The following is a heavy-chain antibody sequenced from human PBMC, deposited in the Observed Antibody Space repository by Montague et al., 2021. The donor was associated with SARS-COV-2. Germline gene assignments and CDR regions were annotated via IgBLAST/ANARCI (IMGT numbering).Heavy chain of an antibody. V-gene: IGHV3-7*01. Sequence: SLRLSCAASGFTFSSYWMSWVRQAPGKGLEWVANIKQDGSERYYVDSVKGRFTISRDNAKNSLYLQMNSLRAEDTAVYYCARDRRFLEWLPTLDCFDPWGQGTLVTVSS. CDR1: GFTFSSYW. CDR2: IKQDGSER. CDR3: ARDRRFLEWLPTLDCFDP. D-gene: IGHD3-3*01. J-gene: IGHJ5*02.